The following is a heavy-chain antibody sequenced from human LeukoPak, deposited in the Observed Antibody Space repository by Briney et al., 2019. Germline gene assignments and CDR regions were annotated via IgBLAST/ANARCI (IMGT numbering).Heavy chain of an antibody. CDR1: GLTFNIYA. V-gene: IGHV3-23*01. Sequence: GGSLRLSCAASGLTFNIYAMNWVRQAPGKGLEWVSAISGAGGSTYYADSVKGRFTISRDNSKNTLYLQMSSLRVEDTAVYYCAKDRRGEYYGSGSFDYWGQGTLVTVSS. J-gene: IGHJ4*02. D-gene: IGHD3-10*01. CDR2: ISGAGGST. CDR3: AKDRRGEYYGSGSFDY.